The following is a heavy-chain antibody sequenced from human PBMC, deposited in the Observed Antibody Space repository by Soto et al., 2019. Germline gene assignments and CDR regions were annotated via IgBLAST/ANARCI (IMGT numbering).Heavy chain of an antibody. CDR1: GYTFSGYY. V-gene: IGHV1-2*02. CDR3: ARSLLNVILPLGY. D-gene: IGHD3-3*02. J-gene: IGHJ4*02. Sequence: ASVKVSCKASGYTFSGYYMHWVRQAPGQGLEWMGWINTLSGDTSFPQKFQGRLAMTRDTSIDTAFMEVSRLTSDDTAIHYCARSLLNVILPLGYWGQGTLVTVSS. CDR2: INTLSGDT.